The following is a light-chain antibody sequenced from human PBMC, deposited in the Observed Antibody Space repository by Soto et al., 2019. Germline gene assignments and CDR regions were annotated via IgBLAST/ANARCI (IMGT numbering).Light chain of an antibody. CDR3: QQYNNWYT. V-gene: IGKV3-11*01. J-gene: IGKJ2*01. Sequence: EIVLTQSPATLSLSPGEGATLSCRASQSVSNYLAWYQQKPGQAPRLLIFDASKRATGIPARFSGSGSGTDFTLTISSLQSEDFAVYYCQQYNNWYTFGQGTKLEIK. CDR1: QSVSNY. CDR2: DAS.